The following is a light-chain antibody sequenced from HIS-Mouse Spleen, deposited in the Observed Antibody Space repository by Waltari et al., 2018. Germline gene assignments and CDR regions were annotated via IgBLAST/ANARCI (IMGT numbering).Light chain of an antibody. J-gene: IGKJ1*01. CDR2: AAS. Sequence: DIQLTQSPSFLSASVGDRVTITCRASQGISSYLAWYQQKPGKAPKLLIYAASTLQSGFPSRFSDSGSGTEFTLTISSLQPEDFATYYCQQLNSYPPTFGQGTKVEIK. V-gene: IGKV1-9*01. CDR3: QQLNSYPPT. CDR1: QGISSY.